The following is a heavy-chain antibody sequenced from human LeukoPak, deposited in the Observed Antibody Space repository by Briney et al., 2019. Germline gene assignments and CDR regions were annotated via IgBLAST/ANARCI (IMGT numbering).Heavy chain of an antibody. J-gene: IGHJ6*03. V-gene: IGHV5-51*01. CDR1: GYSFTTYW. CDR2: IYPGDSDT. D-gene: IGHD4/OR15-4a*01. CDR3: ARGFYGGYYYYYYMDV. Sequence: GESLKTSFKGSGYSFTTYWICWVRQLPGKAMEWMGIIYPGDSDTRYSPSFQGQVTISADRSISTAYLQWSSLKASDTAMYYCARGFYGGYYYYYYMDVWGKGTTVTVSS.